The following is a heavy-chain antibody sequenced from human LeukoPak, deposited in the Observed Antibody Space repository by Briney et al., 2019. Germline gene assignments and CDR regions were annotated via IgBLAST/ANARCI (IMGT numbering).Heavy chain of an antibody. CDR3: ARHYYGGNYCLDY. CDR2: IYYSGST. D-gene: IGHD4-23*01. Sequence: SETLSLTCTVSGGSISSYYWSWIRQPPGKGLEWIGFIYYSGSTNYNPSLKNRVTISVDTSKNQFSLKLSSVTAADTAVYYCARHYYGGNYCLDYWGQGTLVTVSS. V-gene: IGHV4-59*08. CDR1: GGSISSYY. J-gene: IGHJ4*02.